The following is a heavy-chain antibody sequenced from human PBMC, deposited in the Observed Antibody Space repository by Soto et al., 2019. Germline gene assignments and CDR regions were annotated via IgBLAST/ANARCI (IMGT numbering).Heavy chain of an antibody. J-gene: IGHJ6*03. CDR2: INPNSGGT. V-gene: IGHV1-2*04. D-gene: IGHD2-2*01. CDR1: GYTFTGYY. Sequence: GASLKVSCKASGYTFTGYYMHWVRQAPGQGLEWMGWINPNSGGTNYAQKFQGWVTMTRDTSISTAYMELSRLRSDDTAVYYCARNGVVPAAKEYYMDVWGKGTTVTVSS. CDR3: ARNGVVPAAKEYYMDV.